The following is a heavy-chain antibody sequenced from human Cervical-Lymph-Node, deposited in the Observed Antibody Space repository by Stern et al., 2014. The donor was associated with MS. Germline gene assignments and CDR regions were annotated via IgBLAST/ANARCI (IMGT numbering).Heavy chain of an antibody. V-gene: IGHV1-69*06. CDR3: AREVGSLAMDV. Sequence: VQLVESGAEVKKPGSSVTVSCKASGDTFTDYAISWVRQAPGQGPEWMGGITPVFASADYAQKFQGRLTITADKSTSTAYMDLSSLTSEDTAVYYCAREVGSLAMDVWGQGTTVIVSS. CDR2: ITPVFASA. D-gene: IGHD1-1*01. CDR1: GDTFTDYA. J-gene: IGHJ6*01.